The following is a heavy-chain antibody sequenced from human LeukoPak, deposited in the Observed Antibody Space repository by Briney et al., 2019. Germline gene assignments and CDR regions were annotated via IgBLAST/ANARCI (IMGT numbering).Heavy chain of an antibody. D-gene: IGHD1-1*01. V-gene: IGHV3-9*01. CDR1: GFTFDDYA. CDR2: ISWNSGSI. J-gene: IGHJ4*02. Sequence: PGRSLRLSCAASGFTFDDYAMHWVRQAPGKGLEWVSGISWNSGSIGYADSVKGRFTISRDNAKNSLYLQMNSLRAEDTALYYCAKGQETESRLDSWGQGTLVTVSS. CDR3: AKGQETESRLDS.